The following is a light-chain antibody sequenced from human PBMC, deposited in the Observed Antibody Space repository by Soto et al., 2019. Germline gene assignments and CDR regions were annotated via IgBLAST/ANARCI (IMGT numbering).Light chain of an antibody. Sequence: QSALTQPASVSGSPGQSITISCTGSSNDIGAYKYVSWYQQYPGKAPKLIIFEVSNRPSGVSNRFSGSKSGNTASLTIAGLQAEDEADYHCSSYTTGSTFYVFGGGTKVTVL. CDR1: SNDIGAYKY. CDR2: EVS. CDR3: SSYTTGSTFYV. V-gene: IGLV2-14*01. J-gene: IGLJ1*01.